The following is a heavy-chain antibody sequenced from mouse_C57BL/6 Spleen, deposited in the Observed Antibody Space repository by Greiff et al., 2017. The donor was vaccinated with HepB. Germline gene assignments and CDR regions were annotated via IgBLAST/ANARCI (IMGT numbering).Heavy chain of an antibody. CDR3: ARKEGNYAMDY. J-gene: IGHJ4*01. Sequence: QVQLQESGPGLVQPSQSLSITCTVSGFSLTSYGVHWVRQSPGKGLEWLGVIWSGGGTDYNAAFISSLSISKDNSKSQVFLKMNSLQADDTAIYYCARKEGNYAMDYWGQGTSVTVSS. V-gene: IGHV2-2*01. CDR1: GFSLTSYG. CDR2: IWSGGGT.